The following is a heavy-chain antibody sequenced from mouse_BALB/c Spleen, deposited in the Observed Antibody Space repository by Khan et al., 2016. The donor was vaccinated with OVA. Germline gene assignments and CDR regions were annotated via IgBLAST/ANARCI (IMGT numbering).Heavy chain of an antibody. CDR1: GYSITSGYG. CDR3: ARTARIKY. J-gene: IGHJ2*01. CDR2: ISYSGST. Sequence: EVKLLESGPGLVKPSQSLSLTCTVTGYSITSGYGWNWIRQFPGNKLEWMGYISYSGSTTYNPSLKSRIPITRDTSKNQFFLQLNSVTTEDTATYYCARTARIKYWGQGTTLTVSS. V-gene: IGHV3-2*02. D-gene: IGHD1-2*01.